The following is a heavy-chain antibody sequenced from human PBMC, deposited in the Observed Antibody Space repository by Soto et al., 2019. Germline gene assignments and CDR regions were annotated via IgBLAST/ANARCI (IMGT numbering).Heavy chain of an antibody. V-gene: IGHV4-34*01. CDR1: GGSFSGYY. D-gene: IGHD2-2*02. J-gene: IGHJ6*02. Sequence: SETLSLTCAVYGGSFSGYYWSWIRQPPGKGLEWIGEINHSGSTNYNPSLKSRVTISVDTSKNQFSLKLSSVTAADTAVYYCARIVVVPAAIRLGYYYYYGMDVWGQGTTVTSP. CDR2: INHSGST. CDR3: ARIVVVPAAIRLGYYYYYGMDV.